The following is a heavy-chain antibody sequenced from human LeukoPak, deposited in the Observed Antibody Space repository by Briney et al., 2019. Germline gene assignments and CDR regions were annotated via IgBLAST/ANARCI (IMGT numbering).Heavy chain of an antibody. Sequence: PSETLSLTCTVSGGSISSSNYYWGGIRHPPGKGLEWIGSIYYSGNTYYNPSLKSRVTTSVDTSKKRFSLKLRSVTAADTAVYYCARHPTVTSFLFDYWGQGTLVTVSS. CDR2: IYYSGNT. J-gene: IGHJ4*02. CDR1: GGSISSSNYY. CDR3: ARHPTVTSFLFDY. V-gene: IGHV4-39*01. D-gene: IGHD4-17*01.